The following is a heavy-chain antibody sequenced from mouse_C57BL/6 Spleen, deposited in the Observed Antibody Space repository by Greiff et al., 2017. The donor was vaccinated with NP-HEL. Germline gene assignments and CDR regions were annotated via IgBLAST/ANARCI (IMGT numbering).Heavy chain of an antibody. V-gene: IGHV1-76*01. Sequence: QVQLQQSGAELVRPGASVKLSCKASGYTFTDYFINWVKQRPGQGLEWIARIYPGSGNTYYNEKFKGKATLTAEKSSSTAYMQLSSLTSEDSAVYFCARETAQVFDYWGQGTTLTVSS. J-gene: IGHJ2*01. CDR3: ARETAQVFDY. CDR2: IYPGSGNT. CDR1: GYTFTDYF. D-gene: IGHD3-2*02.